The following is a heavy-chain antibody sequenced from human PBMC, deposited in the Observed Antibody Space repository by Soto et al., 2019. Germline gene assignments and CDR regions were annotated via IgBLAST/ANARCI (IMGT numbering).Heavy chain of an antibody. J-gene: IGHJ4*02. CDR2: IKSKTDGGTT. CDR1: GFTFSNAW. V-gene: IGHV3-15*07. D-gene: IGHD3-3*01. Sequence: GGSLRLSCAASGFTFSNAWMNWVRQAPGKGLEWVGRIKSKTDGGTTDYAAPVKGRFTISRDDSKNTLYLQMNSLKTEDTAVYYCTSDARDFWSGFIRAYYFDYWGQGTLVTVSS. CDR3: TSDARDFWSGFIRAYYFDY.